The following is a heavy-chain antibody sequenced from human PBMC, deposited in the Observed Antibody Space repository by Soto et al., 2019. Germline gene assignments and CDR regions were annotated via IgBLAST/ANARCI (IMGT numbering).Heavy chain of an antibody. V-gene: IGHV4-4*02. CDR3: ARGGDWKFDF. CDR2: IHHRGTT. D-gene: IGHD2-21*02. J-gene: IGHJ4*02. Sequence: QVQLQESGPGLVKPSGTLSLTCDVSGDSISSDKWWSWVRQSPGRGLEWIGEIHHRGTTNCNPSLKSRGTISIEKSKNQFSLEMTSLTAADTAIYYCARGGDWKFDFWGQGSLVTVSS. CDR1: GDSISSDKW.